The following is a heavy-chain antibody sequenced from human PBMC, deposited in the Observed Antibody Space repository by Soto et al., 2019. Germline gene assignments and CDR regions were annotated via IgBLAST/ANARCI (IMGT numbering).Heavy chain of an antibody. D-gene: IGHD6-19*01. V-gene: IGHV1-46*01. Sequence: ASVKVSCKASGYRFTTYQMHWVRQAPGQGLEWMGTINPSGGSTSYAQRFQGRVTMTRDTSTSTVYMQLSSLRSEDTALYYCARGDSNGWYFDYWGQGTVVTVSS. CDR1: GYRFTTYQ. CDR3: ARGDSNGWYFDY. CDR2: INPSGGST. J-gene: IGHJ4*02.